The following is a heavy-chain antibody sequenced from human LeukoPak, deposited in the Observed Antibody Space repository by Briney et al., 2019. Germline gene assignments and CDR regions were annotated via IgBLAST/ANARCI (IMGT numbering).Heavy chain of an antibody. V-gene: IGHV3-48*03. J-gene: IGHJ4*02. CDR1: GFTFSSYE. CDR2: ISGSSSTM. CDR3: ARGTYYFEN. Sequence: GGSLRLSCAASGFTFSSYEMNWVRQAPGKGLEWVSYISGSSSTMYYADSVKGRSTISRDNAKNSLYLQMNSLRAEDTAVYYCARGTYYFENWGQGTLVTVSS. D-gene: IGHD1/OR15-1a*01.